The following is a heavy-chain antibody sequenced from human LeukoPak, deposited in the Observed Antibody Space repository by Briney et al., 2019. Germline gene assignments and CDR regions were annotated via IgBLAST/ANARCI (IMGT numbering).Heavy chain of an antibody. Sequence: SETLSLTCTVSGGSINSYYWSWIRQPPGKGLEWIGYIYYSGSTNYNPSLKSRVTISVDTSKNQLSLRLSSVTAADTALYYCARQVVTGYFDFWGQGTLVTVSS. CDR3: ARQVVTGYFDF. CDR1: GGSINSYY. J-gene: IGHJ4*02. V-gene: IGHV4-59*08. CDR2: IYYSGST. D-gene: IGHD2-21*02.